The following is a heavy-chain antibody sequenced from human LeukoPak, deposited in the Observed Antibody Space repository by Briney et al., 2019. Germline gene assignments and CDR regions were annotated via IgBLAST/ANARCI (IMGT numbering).Heavy chain of an antibody. CDR1: GFTFSNYW. V-gene: IGHV3-7*05. CDR3: AKDHFNSGYYVV. J-gene: IGHJ4*02. CDR2: IKQDGSEK. Sequence: PGGSLRLSCAASGFTFSNYWMNWVRQAPGKGLEWVANIKQDGSEKYYVDSVKGRFTISRDNAKNSLFLQMNSLRAEDTAVYSCAKDHFNSGYYVVWGQGTLVTVSS. D-gene: IGHD3-22*01.